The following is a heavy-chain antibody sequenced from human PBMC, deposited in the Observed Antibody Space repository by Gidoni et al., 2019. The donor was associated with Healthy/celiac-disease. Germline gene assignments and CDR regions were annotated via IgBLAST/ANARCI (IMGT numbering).Heavy chain of an antibody. Sequence: QVQLVESGGGLVKPGGSLRLSCAASGFTFSYYYMSWIRQAPGKGLEWVSYISSSGSTIYYADSVKGRFTISRDNAKNSLYLQMNSLRAEDTAVYYCASYDYVWGSYRFQYYGMDVWGQGTTVTVSS. D-gene: IGHD3-16*02. CDR1: GFTFSYYY. CDR3: ASYDYVWGSYRFQYYGMDV. J-gene: IGHJ6*02. V-gene: IGHV3-11*01. CDR2: ISSSGSTI.